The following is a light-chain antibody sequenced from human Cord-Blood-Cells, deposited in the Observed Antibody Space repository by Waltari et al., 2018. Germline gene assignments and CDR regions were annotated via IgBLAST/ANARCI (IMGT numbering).Light chain of an antibody. CDR2: EGS. Sequence: SALTQPDTVSGSPGQSITISCTGTSSDVGSYNLVSWYQQHPGKAPKLMIYEGSKRPSGVSNRFSGSKSGNTASLTISGLQAEDEADYYCCSYAGSSTFWVFGGGTKLTVL. J-gene: IGLJ3*02. CDR3: CSYAGSSTFWV. V-gene: IGLV2-23*01. CDR1: SSDVGSYNL.